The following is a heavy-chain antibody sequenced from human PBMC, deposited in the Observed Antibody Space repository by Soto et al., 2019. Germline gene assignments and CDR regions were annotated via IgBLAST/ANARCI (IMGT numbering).Heavy chain of an antibody. Sequence: SETLSLTCTVSGGSISSYYWSWIRQPPGKGLEWIGYIYYSGSTNYNPSLKSRVTISVDTSKNQFSLKLSSVTAADTAVYYCAGRDYYGSGSLSYYYYMDVWGKGTTVTVSS. J-gene: IGHJ6*03. CDR1: GGSISSYY. V-gene: IGHV4-59*01. D-gene: IGHD3-10*01. CDR3: AGRDYYGSGSLSYYYYMDV. CDR2: IYYSGST.